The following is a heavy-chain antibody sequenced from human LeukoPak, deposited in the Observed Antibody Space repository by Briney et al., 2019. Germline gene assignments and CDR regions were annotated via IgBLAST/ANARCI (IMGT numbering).Heavy chain of an antibody. Sequence: SETLSLTCTVSGGSISDYYWSWIRQPPGKGLEWIGYIYYSGTTKYNPSLKSRVTLSVDTSKNQFSLNLSSVTAADTAAYYCARTSYYYDTSGYNLYFALWVRGTLATVSS. D-gene: IGHD3-22*01. CDR2: IYYSGTT. J-gene: IGHJ2*01. V-gene: IGHV4-59*08. CDR3: ARTSYYYDTSGYNLYFAL. CDR1: GGSISDYY.